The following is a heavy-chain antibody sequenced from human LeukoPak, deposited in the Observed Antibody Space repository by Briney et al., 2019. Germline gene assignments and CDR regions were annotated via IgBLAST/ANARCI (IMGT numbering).Heavy chain of an antibody. J-gene: IGHJ4*02. Sequence: PGGSLRLSCAASGFAFSSYAMSWVRQAPGKGLEWVSAISGSGGSTYYADSVKGRFTISRDNSKNTLYLQMNSLRAEDTAVYYCAKRRYYYGSGSLDYWGQGTLVTVSS. V-gene: IGHV3-23*01. D-gene: IGHD3-10*01. CDR3: AKRRYYYGSGSLDY. CDR2: ISGSGGST. CDR1: GFAFSSYA.